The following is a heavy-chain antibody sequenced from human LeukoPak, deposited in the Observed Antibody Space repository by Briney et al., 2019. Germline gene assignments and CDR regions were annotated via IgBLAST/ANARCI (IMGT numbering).Heavy chain of an antibody. Sequence: SETLSLTCTVSGDSISSASYYWSWIRQPAGKGLEWIGRIYTSGSTNYNPSLKSRVTISVDTSKNQFSLKLSSVTAADTAVYYCARALGYCSSTSCYDHYYYYMDVWGKGTTVTVSS. D-gene: IGHD2-2*01. J-gene: IGHJ6*03. CDR2: IYTSGST. CDR1: GDSISSASYY. CDR3: ARALGYCSSTSCYDHYYYYMDV. V-gene: IGHV4-61*02.